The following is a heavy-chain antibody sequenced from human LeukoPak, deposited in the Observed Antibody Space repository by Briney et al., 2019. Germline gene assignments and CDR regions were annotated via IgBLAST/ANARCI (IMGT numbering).Heavy chain of an antibody. V-gene: IGHV4-30-4*01. Sequence: SQTLSLTCTVSGGSISSGDYYWSWIRQPPGKGLEWIGYIYYSGSTYYNPSLKSRVTISVDTSKNQFSLKLSSVTAADTAVYYCARDRRVVVPAAMRWFDPWGQGTLVTVSS. CDR1: GGSISSGDYY. D-gene: IGHD2-2*01. J-gene: IGHJ5*02. CDR3: ARDRRVVVPAAMRWFDP. CDR2: IYYSGST.